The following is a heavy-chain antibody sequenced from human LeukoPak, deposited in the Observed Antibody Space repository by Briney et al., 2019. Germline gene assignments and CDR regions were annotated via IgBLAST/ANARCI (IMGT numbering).Heavy chain of an antibody. CDR1: GFTFDDYA. V-gene: IGHV3-9*01. CDR3: AKDRVVVITTGAFDI. D-gene: IGHD3-22*01. CDR2: ISWNSGSI. Sequence: PGGSLRLSCAASGFTFDDYAMHWVRQAPGKGLEWVSGISWNSGSIGYADSVKGRFTISRDNAKNSLYLQMNSLRAEDTALYYCAKDRVVVITTGAFDIWGQGTMVTVSS. J-gene: IGHJ3*02.